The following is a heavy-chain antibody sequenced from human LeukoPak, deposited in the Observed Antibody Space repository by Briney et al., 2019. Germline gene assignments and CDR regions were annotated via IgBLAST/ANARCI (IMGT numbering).Heavy chain of an antibody. D-gene: IGHD2-2*01. CDR3: AILSKGDQLLSARVDSMDV. J-gene: IGHJ6*04. Sequence: PGRSLRLSCAASGFSFSSYAMHWVRQAPGKGLEWVAVISYDGSNKYYADSVKGRFTISRDNSKNTLYLQMNSLRAVDTAVYYCAILSKGDQLLSARVDSMDVWGKGTTVTVSS. CDR2: ISYDGSNK. CDR1: GFSFSSYA. V-gene: IGHV3-30*04.